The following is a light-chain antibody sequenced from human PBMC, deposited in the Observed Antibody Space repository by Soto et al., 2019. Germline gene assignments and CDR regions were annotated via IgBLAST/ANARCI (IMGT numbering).Light chain of an antibody. CDR2: GAS. CDR3: QQRNSWPPTFT. V-gene: IGKV3D-20*02. CDR1: QSVISSY. Sequence: EIVLTQSPGTLSLSPGERATLSCRASQSVISSYLSWYQQKPGQAPRLLIYGASSRATGIPDRFSGSGSGTDFTLTISRLEPEDFAVYYCQQRNSWPPTFTFGQGTRLE. J-gene: IGKJ5*01.